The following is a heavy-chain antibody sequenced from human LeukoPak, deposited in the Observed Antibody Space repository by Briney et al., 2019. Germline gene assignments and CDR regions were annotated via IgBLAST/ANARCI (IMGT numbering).Heavy chain of an antibody. Sequence: PGGSLRLSCAASGFTFSDYYMSWVRQAPGKGLEWVANIKQDGSEKYYVDSVKGRFTISRDNAKNSLYLQMNSLRAEDTAVYYCAREVTPYWGQGTLVTVSS. CDR3: AREVTPY. D-gene: IGHD2-21*02. V-gene: IGHV3-7*01. J-gene: IGHJ4*02. CDR2: IKQDGSEK. CDR1: GFTFSDYY.